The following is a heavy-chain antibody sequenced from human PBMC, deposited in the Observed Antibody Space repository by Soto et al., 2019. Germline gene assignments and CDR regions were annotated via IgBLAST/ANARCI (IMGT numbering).Heavy chain of an antibody. CDR1: GFTFSSNW. Sequence: PGGSLRLSCAASGFTFSSNWMDWVRQAPGKGLEWVANINQDGSEKNYVDSVKGRFTISRDNAKNSLYLQMISLTAEDSALYYCSKSLDYWGQGALVTVSS. CDR2: INQDGSEK. V-gene: IGHV3-7*01. CDR3: SKSLDY. J-gene: IGHJ4*02.